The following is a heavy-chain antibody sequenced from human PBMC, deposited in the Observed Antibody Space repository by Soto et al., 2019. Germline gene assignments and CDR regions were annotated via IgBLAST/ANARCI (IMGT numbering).Heavy chain of an antibody. CDR1: GGSISSYY. CDR2: IYYSGST. Sequence: PSETLSLTCTVSGGSISSYYWSWIRQPPGKGLEWIGYIYYSGSTNYNPSLKSRVTISVDTSKNQFSLKLSSVTAADTAVYYCAGVGYCSGGSCYEGAFDIWGQGTMVTVSS. J-gene: IGHJ3*02. CDR3: AGVGYCSGGSCYEGAFDI. D-gene: IGHD2-15*01. V-gene: IGHV4-59*01.